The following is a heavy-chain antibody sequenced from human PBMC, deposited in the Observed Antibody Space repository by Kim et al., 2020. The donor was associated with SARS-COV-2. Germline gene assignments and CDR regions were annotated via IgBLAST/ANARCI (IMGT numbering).Heavy chain of an antibody. J-gene: IGHJ3*02. CDR2: ISSSSSYI. CDR1: GFTFSSYS. CDR3: AGLRVRDSFDI. D-gene: IGHD3-10*01. Sequence: GGSLRLSCAASGFTFSSYSMNWVRQAPGKGLEWVSSISSSSSYIYYAESVKGRFTISRNNAKNSLYLQMNSLRAEDTAVYYCAGLRVRDSFDIWGQGTMV. V-gene: IGHV3-21*01.